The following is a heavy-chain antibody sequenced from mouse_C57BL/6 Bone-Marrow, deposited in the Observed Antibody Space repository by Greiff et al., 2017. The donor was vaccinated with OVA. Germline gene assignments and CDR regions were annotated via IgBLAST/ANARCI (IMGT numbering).Heavy chain of an antibody. CDR3: SIYYDYDVGDN. CDR1: GFNIKDDY. V-gene: IGHV14-4*01. D-gene: IGHD2-4*01. J-gene: IGHJ2*01. CDR2: IDPENGDT. Sequence: VQLQQSGAELVRPGASVKLSCTASGFNIKDDYMHWVKQRPEQGLEWIGWIDPENGDTEYASKFQGKATITADTSSNTAYLQLSSLTSEDTAVYYCSIYYDYDVGDNWGQGTTLTGSS.